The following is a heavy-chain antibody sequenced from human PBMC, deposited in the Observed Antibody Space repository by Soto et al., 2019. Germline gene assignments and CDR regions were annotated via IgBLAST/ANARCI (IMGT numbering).Heavy chain of an antibody. CDR3: ARDDAYYYDSSGSLDY. J-gene: IGHJ4*02. V-gene: IGHV1-18*01. D-gene: IGHD3-22*01. CDR1: GYTFTSYG. Sequence: ASVKVSCKASGYTFTSYGISWVRQAPGQGLEWMGWISAYNGNTNYAQKLQGRVTMTTDTSTSTAYMELRSLRSDDTAVYYCARDDAYYYDSSGSLDYWGQGTLVTVSS. CDR2: ISAYNGNT.